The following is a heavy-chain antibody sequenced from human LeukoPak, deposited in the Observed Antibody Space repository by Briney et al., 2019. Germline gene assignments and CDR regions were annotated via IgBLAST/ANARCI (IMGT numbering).Heavy chain of an antibody. D-gene: IGHD5/OR15-5a*01. Sequence: PGGSLRLSCAASGFTFSSYSMNWVRQAPGKGLEWVANVKEDGSEENYVDSVKGRFTISRDNAVKSLYLQMNSLRAEDTAVYFCARLLHYERSVYRPVDCWGQGTLVAVSS. CDR3: ARLLHYERSVYRPVDC. CDR1: GFTFSSYS. V-gene: IGHV3-7*01. CDR2: VKEDGSEE. J-gene: IGHJ4*02.